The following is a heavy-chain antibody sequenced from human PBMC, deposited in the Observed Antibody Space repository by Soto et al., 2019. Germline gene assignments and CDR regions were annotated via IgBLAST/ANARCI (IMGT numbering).Heavy chain of an antibody. V-gene: IGHV1-3*01. Sequence: QVQLVQSGAEVKKPGASVKVSCKASGYTFTSYAMHWVRQAPGQRLEWMGWINAGNGNTKYSQKFQGRVTITRDTTASTAYKKLRSLRSEDTAAYYCARDEYSSGWYGWFDPWGQGTLVTVSS. CDR1: GYTFTSYA. CDR2: INAGNGNT. CDR3: ARDEYSSGWYGWFDP. J-gene: IGHJ5*02. D-gene: IGHD6-19*01.